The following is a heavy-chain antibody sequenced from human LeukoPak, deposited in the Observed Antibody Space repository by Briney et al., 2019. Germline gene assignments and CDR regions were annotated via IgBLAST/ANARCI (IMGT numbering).Heavy chain of an antibody. CDR1: GYTFTSYG. D-gene: IGHD2-15*01. J-gene: IGHJ3*02. CDR3: ASSKLPKRGAAFDI. CDR2: FSAYNGNT. V-gene: IGHV1-18*01. Sequence: ASVKVSCKPSGYTFTSYGISWVGQAPGQGLEGMGWFSAYNGNTNYAQKLQGRVTMTTGTSTSTAYMELRSLRSDDTAVYYCASSKLPKRGAAFDIWGQGTMVTVSS.